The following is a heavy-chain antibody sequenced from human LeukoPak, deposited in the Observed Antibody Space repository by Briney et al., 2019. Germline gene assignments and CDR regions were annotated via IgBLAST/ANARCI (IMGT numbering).Heavy chain of an antibody. CDR2: ISAYNGNT. J-gene: IGHJ5*02. V-gene: IGHV1-18*01. Sequence: ASVKVSCKASGYTFTSYGISWVRQAPGQGLEWMGWISAYNGNTNYAQKLQGRVTMTTDTSTSTAYMELRSLRSDDTAVYYRARDSDFWSGPGIRFDPWGQGTLVTVSS. CDR3: ARDSDFWSGPGIRFDP. CDR1: GYTFTSYG. D-gene: IGHD3-3*01.